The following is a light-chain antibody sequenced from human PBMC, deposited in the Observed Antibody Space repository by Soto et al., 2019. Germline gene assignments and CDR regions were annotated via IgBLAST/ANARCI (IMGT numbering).Light chain of an antibody. J-gene: IGLJ2*01. V-gene: IGLV2-8*01. Sequence: QSALTQPPSASGSPGQSVTISCTGTSSDVGGYNYVSWYQQHPGKAPKLMIYEVSKRPSGVPDRVSGSKSGNTASLTVSGLEAEDEDDYYCSSYSGSNNLVFGGGTKLTVL. CDR1: SSDVGGYNY. CDR3: SSYSGSNNLV. CDR2: EVS.